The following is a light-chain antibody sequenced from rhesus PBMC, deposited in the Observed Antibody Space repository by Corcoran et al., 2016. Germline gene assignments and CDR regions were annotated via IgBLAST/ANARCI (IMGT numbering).Light chain of an antibody. Sequence: QAAPTKSPSVSGSPGQSVTISCTGTSSDIGGYNRGSWYQQHPGKAPKLMIYEVSKRPSGVSDRFSGSKSGNTASLTISGLQAEDEGDYYCSSYASSSTYIFGAGTRLTV. J-gene: IGLJ1*01. CDR1: SSDIGGYNR. CDR2: EVS. V-gene: IGLV2-13*03. CDR3: SSYASSSTYI.